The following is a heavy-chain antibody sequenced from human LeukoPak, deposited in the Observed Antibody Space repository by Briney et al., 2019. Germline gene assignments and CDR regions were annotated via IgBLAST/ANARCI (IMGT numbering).Heavy chain of an antibody. J-gene: IGHJ5*02. V-gene: IGHV1-46*03. CDR2: INPSGGST. Sequence: ASVKVSCKASGYTFTSYYMHWVRQAPGQGLEWMGTINPSGGSTSYAQKFQGRVTMTRDTSTGTVYMELSSLRSEDTAVYYCARGMITVPGTFDPWGQGTLVTVSS. CDR3: ARGMITVPGTFDP. D-gene: IGHD3-16*01. CDR1: GYTFTSYY.